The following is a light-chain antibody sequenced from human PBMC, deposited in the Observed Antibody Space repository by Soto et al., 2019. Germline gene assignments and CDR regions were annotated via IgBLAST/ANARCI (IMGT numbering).Light chain of an antibody. V-gene: IGKV1-27*01. CDR1: QGISNY. CDR3: QKYNYAPFT. J-gene: IGKJ3*01. Sequence: DIQMTQSPSSLSASVGDRVTITCRASQGISNYVSWYQQKPGKAPNLLIYAASTLQSGVPSRFSGSGSGTDFTLIISSLQPEDVATYFCQKYNYAPFTFGPGTKVDIK. CDR2: AAS.